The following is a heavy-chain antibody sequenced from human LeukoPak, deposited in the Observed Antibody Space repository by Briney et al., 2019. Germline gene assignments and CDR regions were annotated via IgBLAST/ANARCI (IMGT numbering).Heavy chain of an antibody. CDR3: ARHPRMDTAIITGCLDP. Sequence: PSETLSLTCTVSGGSISSNSYYWGWIRQPPGKGLQWMGSIYYLGNTYYNPSLKSGVTISVDTSKNQFSLKLNSVTAADTAVYYCARHPRMDTAIITGCLDPWGQGTLVTVSS. V-gene: IGHV4-39*01. J-gene: IGHJ5*02. CDR1: GGSISSNSYY. D-gene: IGHD5-18*01. CDR2: IYYLGNT.